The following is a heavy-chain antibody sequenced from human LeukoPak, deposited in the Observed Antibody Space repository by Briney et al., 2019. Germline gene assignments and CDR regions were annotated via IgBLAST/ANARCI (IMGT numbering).Heavy chain of an antibody. J-gene: IGHJ4*02. CDR3: AREESIGRYQFLHDS. CDR1: NYTFIRYG. CDR2: ISPYNGNT. Sequence: ASVKVSCKASNYTFIRYGITWVRQAPGQGLEWLAWISPYNGNTKYAQKFQGRVTMTTDTSTSTAYMELKSLTSDDTAVYYCAREESIGRYQFLHDSWGQGTLVTVSS. D-gene: IGHD1-26*01. V-gene: IGHV1-18*01.